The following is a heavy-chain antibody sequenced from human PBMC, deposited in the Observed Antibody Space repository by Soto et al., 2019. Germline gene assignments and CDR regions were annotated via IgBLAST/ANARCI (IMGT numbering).Heavy chain of an antibody. J-gene: IGHJ4*02. CDR1: DYTFTAYW. D-gene: IGHD2-8*01. CDR3: ARHTNGWFIDY. V-gene: IGHV5-51*01. CDR2: IYPGDSDT. Sequence: GESLKISCKGFDYTFTAYWIGWVRQMPGKGLEWMGIIYPGDSDTRYSPSFEGQVTISADESITTAYLQWSNLKASDSAMYYCARHTNGWFIDYWGQGTLVTVSS.